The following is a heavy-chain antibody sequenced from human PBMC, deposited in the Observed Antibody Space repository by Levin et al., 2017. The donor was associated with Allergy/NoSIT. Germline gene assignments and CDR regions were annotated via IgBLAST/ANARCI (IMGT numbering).Heavy chain of an antibody. J-gene: IGHJ4*02. V-gene: IGHV3-74*01. CDR3: ARAIFGVVIPYLDY. CDR1: GFTFSSYW. CDR2: INSDGSST. Sequence: GGSLRLSCAASGFTFSSYWMHWVRQAPGKGLVWVSRINSDGSSTSYADSVKGRFTISRDNAKNTLYLQMNSLRAEDTAVYYCARAIFGVVIPYLDYWGQGTLVTVSS. D-gene: IGHD3-3*01.